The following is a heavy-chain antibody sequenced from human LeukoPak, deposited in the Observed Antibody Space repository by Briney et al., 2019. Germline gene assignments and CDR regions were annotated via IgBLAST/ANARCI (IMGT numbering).Heavy chain of an antibody. CDR2: IYSGGST. CDR1: GFTVSSNY. CDR3: ARVQEYYYDSRGFRPD. Sequence: GSLRLSCAASGFTVSSNYMSWVRQAPGKGLEWVSVIYSGGSTYYADSVKGRFTISRDNSKNTLYLQMNSLRAEDTAVYYCARVQEYYYDSRGFRPDWGQGTLVTVSS. J-gene: IGHJ4*02. V-gene: IGHV3-53*05. D-gene: IGHD3-22*01.